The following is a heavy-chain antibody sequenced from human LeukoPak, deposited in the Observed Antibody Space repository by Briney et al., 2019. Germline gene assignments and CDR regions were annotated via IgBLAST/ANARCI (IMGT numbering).Heavy chain of an antibody. J-gene: IGHJ4*02. CDR1: EFSVGGNY. V-gene: IGHV3-21*01. CDR2: ISSSSSYI. D-gene: IGHD6-13*01. Sequence: GGSLRLSCAASEFSVGGNYMTWVRQAPGKGLEWVSSISSSSSYIYYADSVKGRFTISRDNAKNSLYLQMNSLRAEDTAVYYCAREQAGAGDYWGQGTLVTVSS. CDR3: AREQAGAGDY.